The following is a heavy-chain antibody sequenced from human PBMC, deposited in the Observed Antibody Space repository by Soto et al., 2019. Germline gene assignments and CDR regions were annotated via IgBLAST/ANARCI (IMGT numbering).Heavy chain of an antibody. V-gene: IGHV1-18*01. CDR2: ISAYNGNT. D-gene: IGHD3-9*01. CDR1: GYTFTSYG. Sequence: QVQLVQSGAEVKKPGASVKVSCKASGYTFTSYGISWVRQAPGQGLEWMGWISAYNGNTNYAQKLQGRVTTTTDTSTSTAYMELRSLRSDDTAVYYCARTYYDILTGYYEDYWGQGTLVTVSS. J-gene: IGHJ4*02. CDR3: ARTYYDILTGYYEDY.